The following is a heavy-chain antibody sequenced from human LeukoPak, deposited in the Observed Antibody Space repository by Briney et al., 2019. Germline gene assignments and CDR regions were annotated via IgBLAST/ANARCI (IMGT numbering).Heavy chain of an antibody. J-gene: IGHJ4*02. CDR3: ARGNKLAIW. D-gene: IGHD3-3*01. CDR2: INHSGST. Sequence: SETLSLTCAVYGGSFSGYYWSWIRQPPGKGLEWIGEINHSGSTNYNPSLKSRITISVDTSKNQFSLKLSSVTAADTAVYYCARGNKLAIWWGQGTLVTVSS. V-gene: IGHV4-34*01. CDR1: GGSFSGYY.